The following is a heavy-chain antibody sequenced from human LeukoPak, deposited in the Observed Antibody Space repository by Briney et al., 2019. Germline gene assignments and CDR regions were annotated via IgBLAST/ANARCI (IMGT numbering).Heavy chain of an antibody. V-gene: IGHV4-34*01. CDR3: ARSSPRTFDY. CDR1: GESHSRFY. J-gene: IGHJ4*02. CDR2: INHSGSP. Sequence: SETLSLTCAVSGESHSRFYWSWIRQSPGRGLEWIGEINHSGSPNYNPSLKSRVTISLDTSKNQFSLRVPSVTAADTAVYYCARSSPRTFDYWGQGTLVTVSS. D-gene: IGHD2-15*01.